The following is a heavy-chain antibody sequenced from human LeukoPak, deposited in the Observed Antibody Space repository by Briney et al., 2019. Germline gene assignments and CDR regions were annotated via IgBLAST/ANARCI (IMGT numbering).Heavy chain of an antibody. D-gene: IGHD5-12*01. V-gene: IGHV4-59*01. CDR1: GGSISSYY. J-gene: IGHJ4*02. CDR3: ARGAVDIVATTMYYFDY. Sequence: SETLSLTCTVSGGSISSYYWSWIRQPAGKGLEWIGYIYYSGSTNYNPSLKSRVTISVDTSKNQFSLKLSSVTAADTAVYYCARGAVDIVATTMYYFDYWGQGTLVTVSS. CDR2: IYYSGST.